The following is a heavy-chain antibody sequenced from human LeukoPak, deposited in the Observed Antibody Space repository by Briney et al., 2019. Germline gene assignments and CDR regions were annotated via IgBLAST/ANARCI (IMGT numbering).Heavy chain of an antibody. Sequence: PSETLSLTCSVSGGSVSSRYYYWRSICQPPGKGMEWIGSLYYSGSTHYNPSLKSRVSMSVDTSKNQFSLKLSSVTAADTAVYFCASAATYSVDYWGQGTLVTVSS. V-gene: IGHV4-39*01. J-gene: IGHJ4*02. CDR1: GGSVSSRYYY. D-gene: IGHD2-15*01. CDR3: ASAATYSVDY. CDR2: LYYSGST.